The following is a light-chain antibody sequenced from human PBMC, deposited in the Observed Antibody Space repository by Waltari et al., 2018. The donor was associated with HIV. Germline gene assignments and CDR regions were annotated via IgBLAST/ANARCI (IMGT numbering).Light chain of an antibody. Sequence: QSVLTQPPSVSGAPGQRVTISCTGNSSNIGAGFDVHWYQQLPETAPKLLIYGDSNRPSGFPDRFSGSKSGTSASLAITGIQAEDEADYYCQSYDSGLSVVFGGGTKLTVL. CDR1: SSNIGAGFD. V-gene: IGLV1-40*01. CDR2: GDS. J-gene: IGLJ3*02. CDR3: QSYDSGLSVV.